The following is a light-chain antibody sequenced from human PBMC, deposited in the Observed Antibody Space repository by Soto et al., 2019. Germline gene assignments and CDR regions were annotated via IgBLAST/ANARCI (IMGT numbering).Light chain of an antibody. V-gene: IGKV3-20*01. CDR2: GAS. J-gene: IGKJ5*01. CDR3: QQYGSSIT. CDR1: QRVGSD. Sequence: EIVLTQSPGTLSLSPGERATLSCRASQRVGSDLAWHQQTPGQAPSLLIYGASTRATVIPARFSGSGSGTDFTLTISRLEPEDFAVYYCQQYGSSITFGQGTRLEIK.